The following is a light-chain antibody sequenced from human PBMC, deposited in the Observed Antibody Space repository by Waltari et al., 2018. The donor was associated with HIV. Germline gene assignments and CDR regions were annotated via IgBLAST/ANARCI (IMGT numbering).Light chain of an antibody. CDR1: SGINVASYR. CDR3: MIWHSNAYV. CDR2: YKADWDV. V-gene: IGLV5-45*02. J-gene: IGLJ1*01. Sequence: QAVLTQPSSLSAPPGTSASLTCTLRSGINVASYRIYWYQQRSGTPPHELLTYKADWDVQGGSGVPSRFSASKDASANAGILLISGIQSEDEADYYCMIWHSNAYVFGSGTKVTV.